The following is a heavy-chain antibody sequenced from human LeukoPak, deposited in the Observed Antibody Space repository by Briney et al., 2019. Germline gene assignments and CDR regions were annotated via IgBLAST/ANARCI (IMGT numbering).Heavy chain of an antibody. D-gene: IGHD1-1*01. CDR1: GFTFSSYW. V-gene: IGHV3-7*05. CDR2: IKQDGSET. CDR3: ARETIHDRAFDI. J-gene: IGHJ3*02. Sequence: GGSLRLSCAASGFTFSSYWMTWVRQAPGKGPEWVANIKQDGSETYYVDSVMGRFTISRDNAKNSLYLQMNSLRAEDTAVYYCARETIHDRAFDIWGQGTMVTVSS.